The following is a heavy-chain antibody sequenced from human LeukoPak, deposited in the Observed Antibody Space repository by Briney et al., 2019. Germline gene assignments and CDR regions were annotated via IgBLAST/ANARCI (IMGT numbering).Heavy chain of an antibody. CDR1: GGSISSSSYY. Sequence: SETLSLTCTVSGGSISSSSYYWGWIRQPPGKGLEWIGSIYYSGSTYYNPSLKSRVTISVDTSKNQFSLKLSSVTAADTAVYYCARRQRIAVAGFDYWGQGTLVTVSS. V-gene: IGHV4-39*01. J-gene: IGHJ4*02. D-gene: IGHD6-19*01. CDR2: IYYSGST. CDR3: ARRQRIAVAGFDY.